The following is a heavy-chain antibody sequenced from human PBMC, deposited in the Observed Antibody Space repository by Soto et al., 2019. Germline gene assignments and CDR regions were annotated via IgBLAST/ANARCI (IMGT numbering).Heavy chain of an antibody. CDR3: ARHKDIVVVVAATPYMGFDP. CDR1: GYSFTSYW. D-gene: IGHD2-15*01. J-gene: IGHJ5*02. CDR2: IDPSDSYT. V-gene: IGHV5-10-1*01. Sequence: GESLKISCKGSGYSFTSYWISWVRQMPGKGLEWMGRIDPSDSYTNYSPSFQGHVTISADKSISTAYLQWSSLKASDTAMYYCARHKDIVVVVAATPYMGFDPWGQGTLVTSPQ.